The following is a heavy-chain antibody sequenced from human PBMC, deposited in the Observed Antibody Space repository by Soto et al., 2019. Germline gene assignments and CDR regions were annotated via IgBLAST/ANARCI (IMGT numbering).Heavy chain of an antibody. V-gene: IGHV3-30*04. J-gene: IGHJ5*02. CDR1: GFTFTSYA. D-gene: IGHD2-2*01. CDR3: ARGRFSTTLYAGFDP. CDR2: ISYHGRDE. Sequence: GGSLRLSCAASGFTFTSYAMHWVRHAPGKGLEWVAAISYHGRDEYYADSVKGRFSISRDNSKNTLNLQMNRLRAEDTAVYYCARGRFSTTLYAGFDPWGQGTLVTVSS.